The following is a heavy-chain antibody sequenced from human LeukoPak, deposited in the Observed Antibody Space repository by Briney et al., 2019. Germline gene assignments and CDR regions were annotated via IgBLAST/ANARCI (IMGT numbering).Heavy chain of an antibody. V-gene: IGHV1-69-2*01. CDR3: ATDRIERAFDV. D-gene: IGHD6-25*01. Sequence: ASVKVSCKASGYTFTDHYIHWVQQAPGKGLEWMGRVDPEDGETIYAEKFQGRVTITTDTSTDAAYTELSSLRFEDTAVYYCATDRIERAFDVWGKGTTVTVSS. J-gene: IGHJ6*04. CDR2: VDPEDGET. CDR1: GYTFTDHY.